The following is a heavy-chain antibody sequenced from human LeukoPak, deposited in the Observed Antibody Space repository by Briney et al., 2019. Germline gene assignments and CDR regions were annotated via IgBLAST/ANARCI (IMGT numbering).Heavy chain of an antibody. Sequence: ASETLSLTCTVSGGSISSYYWSWIRQPPGKGLEWIGYMYNSGSTNYNPSLKSRVTISVDTSKNQFSLKLSSVTAADTAVYYCARAEGITMIVVIITNWGRGTLVTVSS. D-gene: IGHD3-22*01. CDR3: ARAEGITMIVVIITN. CDR2: MYNSGST. V-gene: IGHV4-59*12. J-gene: IGHJ4*02. CDR1: GGSISSYY.